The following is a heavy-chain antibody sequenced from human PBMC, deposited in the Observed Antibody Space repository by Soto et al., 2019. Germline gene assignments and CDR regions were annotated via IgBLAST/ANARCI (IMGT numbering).Heavy chain of an antibody. Sequence: PSETLSLTCAVSGGFISSGDSSWSWIRQPPGRGLEWIGHIYHGGTTFYNPSLKSRVAISVDTSKNQFSLKLSSVTAADTAVYYCARCGSGSYWGDYYYYGMDVWGQGTTVTVSS. CDR1: GGFISSGDSS. D-gene: IGHD3-10*01. CDR3: ARCGSGSYWGDYYYYGMDV. CDR2: IYHGGTT. J-gene: IGHJ6*02. V-gene: IGHV4-30-2*02.